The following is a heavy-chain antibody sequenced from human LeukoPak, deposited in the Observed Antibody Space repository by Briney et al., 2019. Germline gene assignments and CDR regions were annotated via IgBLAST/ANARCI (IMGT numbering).Heavy chain of an antibody. CDR1: GFSFSSYS. D-gene: IGHD3-10*01. J-gene: IGHJ6*02. Sequence: PGGSLRLSCAASGFSFSSYSMNWVRQAPGKGLEWVSYISHTGSTMSYADSVKGRFTISRDNARNSLYLHMNSLRAEDTAVYYCAIPPLSGTGSSRPLAGMDVWGQGTTVTVSS. CDR2: ISHTGSTM. CDR3: AIPPLSGTGSSRPLAGMDV. V-gene: IGHV3-48*04.